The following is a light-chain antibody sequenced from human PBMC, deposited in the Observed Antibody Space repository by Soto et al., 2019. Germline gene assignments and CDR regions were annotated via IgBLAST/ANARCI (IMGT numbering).Light chain of an antibody. CDR2: HAS. CDR3: QQYNIWPLT. J-gene: IGKJ4*01. Sequence: DIQMTQSPSTLPASVGDRVTITCRASQSISNWLAWYQQKPGTAPKVLIYHASNLQSGVPSRFSGSGSGTEFTLTISGLQSEDFAVYCCQQYNIWPLTFGGGTKVEIK. V-gene: IGKV1-5*01. CDR1: QSISNW.